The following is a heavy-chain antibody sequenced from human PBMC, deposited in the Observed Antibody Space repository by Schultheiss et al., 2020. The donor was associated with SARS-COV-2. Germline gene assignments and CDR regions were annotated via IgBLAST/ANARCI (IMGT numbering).Heavy chain of an antibody. CDR1: GFTFDDYA. CDR3: AKDPDTVTSGYYFDY. J-gene: IGHJ4*02. V-gene: IGHV3-9*01. Sequence: GGSLRLSCAASGFTFDDYAMHWVRQAPGKGLEWVSGISWNSGSIGYADSVKGRFTISRDNSKNTLYLQMNSLRAEDTAVYYCAKDPDTVTSGYYFDYWGQGTLVTVSS. D-gene: IGHD4-11*01. CDR2: ISWNSGSI.